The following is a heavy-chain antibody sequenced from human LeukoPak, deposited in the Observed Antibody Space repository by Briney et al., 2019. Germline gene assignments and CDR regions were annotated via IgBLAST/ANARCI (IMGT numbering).Heavy chain of an antibody. CDR3: AREVYYGSGSYFDY. CDR1: GGSLSSYY. CDR2: IYYSVST. J-gene: IGHJ4*02. D-gene: IGHD3-10*01. V-gene: IGHV4-59*01. Sequence: SETLSLTCTVSGGSLSSYYWGWIRQPPGKGRGCVGYIYYSVSTNYNPSLKSRVTISVDTSKNQFSLKLSSVTAADTAVYYCAREVYYGSGSYFDYWGQGTLVTVSS.